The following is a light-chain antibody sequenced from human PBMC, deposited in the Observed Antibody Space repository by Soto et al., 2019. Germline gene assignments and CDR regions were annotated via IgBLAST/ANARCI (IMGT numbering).Light chain of an antibody. CDR3: QQYNGYSWA. Sequence: DIQMTQSPSTLSASVGDRVTITCRASQSISNWLAWYQQKPGKAPKLLIYKASSLESGVTSRFSGSGSGTEFTLTISSLQPDDFATYYCQQYNGYSWAFGQGTKLQIK. J-gene: IGKJ2*01. CDR2: KAS. CDR1: QSISNW. V-gene: IGKV1-5*03.